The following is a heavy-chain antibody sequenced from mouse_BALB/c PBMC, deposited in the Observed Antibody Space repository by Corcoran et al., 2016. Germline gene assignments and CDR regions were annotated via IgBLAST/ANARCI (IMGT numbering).Heavy chain of an antibody. J-gene: IGHJ1*01. CDR3: ARWDWYFDV. V-gene: IGHV14-3*02. CDR1: GFNIKDTY. Sequence: EVQLQQSGAELVKPGASVKLSCTASGFNIKDTYMPWVKQRPEQGLEWIGRIDPANGNTKYDPKFPAKATITADTTSTTAYLQLSRLTSEDTAVYYCARWDWYFDVGGAGTTGTVSS. CDR2: IDPANGNT.